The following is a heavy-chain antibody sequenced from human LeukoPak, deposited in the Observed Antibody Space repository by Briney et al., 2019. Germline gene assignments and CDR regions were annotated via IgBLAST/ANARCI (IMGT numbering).Heavy chain of an antibody. D-gene: IGHD3-10*01. V-gene: IGHV3-11*04. CDR1: GFTLSDYY. CDR2: ISSSGSTI. Sequence: GGSLRLSCAASGFTLSDYYMSWIRQAPGKGLEWVSYISSSGSTIYYADSVKGRFTISRDNAKNSLYLQMNSLRAEDTAVYYCARDGRGITPTYYFDYWGQGTLVTVSS. J-gene: IGHJ4*02. CDR3: ARDGRGITPTYYFDY.